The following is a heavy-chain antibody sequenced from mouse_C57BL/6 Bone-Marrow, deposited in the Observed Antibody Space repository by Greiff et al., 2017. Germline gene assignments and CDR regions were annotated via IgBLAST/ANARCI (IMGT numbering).Heavy chain of an antibody. V-gene: IGHV1-55*01. Sequence: QVQLQQPGAELVKPGASAKMSCKASGYTFTSYWITWVKQRPGQGLEWIGDIYPGSGSTNYNEKFKSKATLTVDTSSSTAYMQLSSLTSEDSAVYYGAREGAYYSNIDYWGQGTTLTVSS. CDR2: IYPGSGST. D-gene: IGHD2-5*01. CDR1: GYTFTSYW. J-gene: IGHJ2*01. CDR3: AREGAYYSNIDY.